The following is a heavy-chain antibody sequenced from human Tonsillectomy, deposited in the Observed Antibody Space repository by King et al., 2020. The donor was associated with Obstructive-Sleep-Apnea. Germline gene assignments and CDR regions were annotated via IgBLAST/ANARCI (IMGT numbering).Heavy chain of an antibody. CDR2: IYWDEDK. CDR3: ARMSGDYDDYYFDY. Sequence: TLKESGPALVKPTQTLTLTCTFSGFSLSTRAVGVGWIRQPPGKALEGLALIYWDEDKHYIPSLKSRLIITKETSKNQVVLTMTNMDPVDTATYYFARMSGDYDDYYFDYWGQGTLVTVSS. D-gene: IGHD2-21*02. J-gene: IGHJ4*02. CDR1: GFSLSTRAVG. V-gene: IGHV2-5*02.